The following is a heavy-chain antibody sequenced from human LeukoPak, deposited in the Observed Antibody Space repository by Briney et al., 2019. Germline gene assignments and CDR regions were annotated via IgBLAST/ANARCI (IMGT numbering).Heavy chain of an antibody. CDR1: GYTFTGYY. CDR2: LNPNSGVT. D-gene: IGHD3-3*01. Sequence: RASVKVSCKASGYTFTGYYMHWVRQAPGQGLEWMGWLNPNSGVTNYAQKFQGRVTMTRDTSISTAYMELSRLRSDDTAVYYCARGRFLEWLLYLWGQGTLVTVSS. J-gene: IGHJ4*02. V-gene: IGHV1-2*02. CDR3: ARGRFLEWLLYL.